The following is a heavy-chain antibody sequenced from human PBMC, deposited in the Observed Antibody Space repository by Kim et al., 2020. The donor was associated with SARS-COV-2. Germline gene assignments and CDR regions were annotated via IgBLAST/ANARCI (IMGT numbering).Heavy chain of an antibody. CDR2: INPNSGGT. CDR3: ARAKYGDPGIDY. J-gene: IGHJ4*02. CDR1: GYTFTGYY. D-gene: IGHD4-17*01. Sequence: ASVKVSCKASGYTFTGYYMHWVRQAPGQGLEWMGWINPNSGGTNYAQKFQGRVTMTRDTSISTAYMELSRLKSDDTAVYYCARAKYGDPGIDYWGQGTLVTVSS. V-gene: IGHV1-2*02.